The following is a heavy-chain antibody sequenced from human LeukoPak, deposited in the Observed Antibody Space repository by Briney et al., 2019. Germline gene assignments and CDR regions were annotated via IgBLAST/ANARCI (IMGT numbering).Heavy chain of an antibody. CDR2: IQYDGSRK. J-gene: IGHJ2*01. V-gene: IGHV3-30*02. CDR1: GFTFSTSD. Sequence: GGSLRLSCATSGFTFSTSDMHWVRQAPGKGLEWVSFIQYDGSRKNYVDSVKGRFTISRDNSKNTLYLQMFSLRPEDTAVYYCAKDWTGTKPFDLWGRGTLVTVSS. CDR3: AKDWTGTKPFDL. D-gene: IGHD3/OR15-3a*01.